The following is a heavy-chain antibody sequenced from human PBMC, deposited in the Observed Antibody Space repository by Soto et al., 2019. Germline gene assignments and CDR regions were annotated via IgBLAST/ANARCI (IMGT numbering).Heavy chain of an antibody. D-gene: IGHD7-27*01. CDR1: GYTFSSYA. CDR2: INAGYGNT. J-gene: IGHJ4*02. Sequence: ASVKVSRKASGYTFSSYAMHWVRQAPGQRLEWMGWINAGYGNTKSSQKFQDRVTISRDTSASTAYMELTSLRSEETSVYYCARDTGDGTFDFWGQGTMVTVSS. V-gene: IGHV1-3*01. CDR3: ARDTGDGTFDF.